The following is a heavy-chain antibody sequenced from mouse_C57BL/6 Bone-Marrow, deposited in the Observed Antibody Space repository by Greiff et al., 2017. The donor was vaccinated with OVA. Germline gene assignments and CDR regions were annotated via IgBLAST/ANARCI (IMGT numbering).Heavy chain of an antibody. J-gene: IGHJ2*01. V-gene: IGHV2-6-1*01. D-gene: IGHD1-1*01. Sequence: VVESGPGLVAPSQSLSITCTVSGFSLTSYGVHWVRQPPGKGLEWLVVIWSDGSTTYNSALKSRLSISKDNSKSQVFLKMNSLQTDDTAMYYCARHYYGSREYYFDYWGQGTTLTVSS. CDR1: GFSLTSYG. CDR3: ARHYYGSREYYFDY. CDR2: IWSDGST.